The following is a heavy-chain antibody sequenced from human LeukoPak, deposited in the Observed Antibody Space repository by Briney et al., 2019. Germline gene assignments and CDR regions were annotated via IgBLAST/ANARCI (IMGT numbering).Heavy chain of an antibody. CDR3: AKDTSGSYFTGDY. J-gene: IGHJ4*02. V-gene: IGHV3-48*03. CDR2: ISSSGSII. Sequence: PGGSLRLSCAASGFTFSSYEMNWVRQAPGKGLEWVSYISSSGSIISYADSVKGRFTISRDNAKNSLYLQMNSLRAEDTAVYYCAKDTSGSYFTGDYWGQGTLVTVSS. D-gene: IGHD3-22*01. CDR1: GFTFSSYE.